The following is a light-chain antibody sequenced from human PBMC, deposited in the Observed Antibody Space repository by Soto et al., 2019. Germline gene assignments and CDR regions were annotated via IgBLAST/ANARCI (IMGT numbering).Light chain of an antibody. CDR2: EVN. CDR3: SSYASTSPAV. CDR1: ISDVGAYNY. V-gene: IGLV2-14*01. J-gene: IGLJ1*01. Sequence: QSVLTQPASVSGSPGQSITISCTGTISDVGAYNYVSWYQQHPGKAPKLMIYEVNSRPSGVSNRFSGSKSGITASLTISGLQAEDEADYYCSSYASTSPAVFGTGTKRTVL.